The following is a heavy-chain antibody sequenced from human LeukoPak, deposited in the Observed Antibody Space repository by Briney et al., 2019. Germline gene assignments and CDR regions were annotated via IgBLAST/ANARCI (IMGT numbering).Heavy chain of an antibody. CDR3: ARVSYYYDSSGPGYFDY. Sequence: SDTLSLTCTVSGGSISSYYWSWIRQPPGKGLEWIGYLYYSGSTNYNRSLKSRVTISVDTSKNQFSLKLSSMTAADTAVYYCARVSYYYDSSGPGYFDYWGQGTLVTVSS. J-gene: IGHJ4*02. D-gene: IGHD3-22*01. CDR1: GGSISSYY. V-gene: IGHV4-59*07. CDR2: LYYSGST.